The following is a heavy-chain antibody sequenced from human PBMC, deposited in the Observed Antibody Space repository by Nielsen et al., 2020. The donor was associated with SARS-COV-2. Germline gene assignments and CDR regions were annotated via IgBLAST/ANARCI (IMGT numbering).Heavy chain of an antibody. Sequence: GGSLRLSCAASGFTFSSYWMHWVRQAPGKGLVWVSRINSDGSSTSYADSVKGRFTISRDHAKNTLYLQMNSLRAEDTAVYYCARGTQLLWFGESLTGYFDLWGRGTLVTVSS. CDR3: ARGTQLLWFGESLTGYFDL. V-gene: IGHV3-74*01. CDR2: INSDGSST. J-gene: IGHJ2*01. D-gene: IGHD3-10*01. CDR1: GFTFSSYW.